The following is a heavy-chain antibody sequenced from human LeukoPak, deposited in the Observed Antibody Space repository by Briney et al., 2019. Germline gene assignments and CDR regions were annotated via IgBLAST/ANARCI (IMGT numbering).Heavy chain of an antibody. CDR3: ARGERLGLDY. Sequence: SETLSLTCTVSGDSVSGYYWYWIRQPPGKGLEWIGYIYYSGYTNYNPSLKSRVTISIDTSKNQFSLKLSSVTAADTAVYYCARGERLGLDYWGQGTLVTVSS. CDR2: IYYSGYT. CDR1: GDSVSGYY. D-gene: IGHD7-27*01. J-gene: IGHJ4*02. V-gene: IGHV4-59*02.